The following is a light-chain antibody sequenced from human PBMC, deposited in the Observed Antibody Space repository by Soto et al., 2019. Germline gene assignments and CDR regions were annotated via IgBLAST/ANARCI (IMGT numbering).Light chain of an antibody. CDR2: DAS. CDR3: QQYNTYQGS. Sequence: DIQMTQSPSTLSASVGDRVSITCRASQNIDKWLAWYQQKPQKAPKLLIFDASTLESGAPTRFSGSGSGTECTLTINSLPPDDFATYSWQQYNTYQGSFGRGTKVVIK. J-gene: IGKJ4*02. CDR1: QNIDKW. V-gene: IGKV1-5*01.